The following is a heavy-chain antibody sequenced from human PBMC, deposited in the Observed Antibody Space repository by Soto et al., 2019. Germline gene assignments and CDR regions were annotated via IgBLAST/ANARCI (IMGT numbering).Heavy chain of an antibody. CDR1: GFTFSSYG. J-gene: IGHJ4*02. Sequence: GGSLRLSCAASGFTFSSYGMHWVRQAPCKGLEWVAVIWYDGSNKYYADSVKGRFTISRDNSKNTLYLQMNSLRAEDTAVYYCARGVGWEPLDYWGQGTLVTVSS. CDR2: IWYDGSNK. D-gene: IGHD1-26*01. V-gene: IGHV3-33*08. CDR3: ARGVGWEPLDY.